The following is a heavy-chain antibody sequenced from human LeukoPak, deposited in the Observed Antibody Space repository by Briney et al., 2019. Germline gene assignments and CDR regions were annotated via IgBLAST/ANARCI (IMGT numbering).Heavy chain of an antibody. Sequence: GRSLRLSCAASGFTFSSYGMHWVRQAPGKGLEWVAVISYDGSNKYYADSVKGRFTISRDNSKNTLYLQMNSLRAEDTVVYYCAKSPSGWYWGGVDYWGQGTLVTVSS. J-gene: IGHJ4*02. CDR3: AKSPSGWYWGGVDY. CDR1: GFTFSSYG. D-gene: IGHD6-19*01. V-gene: IGHV3-30*18. CDR2: ISYDGSNK.